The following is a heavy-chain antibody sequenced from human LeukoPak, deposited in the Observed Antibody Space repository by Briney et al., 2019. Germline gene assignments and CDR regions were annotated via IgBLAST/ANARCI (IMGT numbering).Heavy chain of an antibody. V-gene: IGHV4-39*07. D-gene: IGHD7-27*01. CDR3: TRDLGNWDIDY. J-gene: IGHJ4*02. CDR2: VSSRGST. CDR1: GGSISSSSYY. Sequence: SETLSLTCTVSGGSISSSSYYWGWIRQPPGKGLEWIGSVSSRGSTHYNPSLKSRVTISSDTSRNQFSLKLSSVTAADTAIYYCTRDLGNWDIDYWGQGTLVTVSS.